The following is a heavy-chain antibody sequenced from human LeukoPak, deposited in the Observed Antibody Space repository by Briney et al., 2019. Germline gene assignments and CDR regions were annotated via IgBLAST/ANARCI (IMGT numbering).Heavy chain of an antibody. CDR2: IYHSGST. J-gene: IGHJ4*02. V-gene: IGHV4-59*04. CDR1: GGSISSYY. D-gene: IGHD2-15*01. Sequence: PSETLSLTCTVSGGSISSYYWSWIRQPPGKGLEWIGSIYHSGSTYYNPSLKSRVTISVDTSKNQFSLKLSSVTAADTAVYYCASPLLGNWGQGTLVTVSS. CDR3: ASPLLGN.